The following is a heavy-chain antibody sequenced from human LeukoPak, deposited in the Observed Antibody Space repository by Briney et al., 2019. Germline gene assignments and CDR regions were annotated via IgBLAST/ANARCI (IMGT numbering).Heavy chain of an antibody. D-gene: IGHD3-22*01. CDR3: ALISSGYYFRGGGYFDY. CDR2: IYYSGST. CDR1: GGSISSSSYY. V-gene: IGHV4-39*01. J-gene: IGHJ4*02. Sequence: SETLSLTCTVSGGSISSSSYYWGWIRQPPGKGLEWIGSIYYSGSTYYNPSLKSRVTISVDTSKNQFSLKLSSVTAADTAVYYCALISSGYYFRGGGYFDYWGQGTLVTVSS.